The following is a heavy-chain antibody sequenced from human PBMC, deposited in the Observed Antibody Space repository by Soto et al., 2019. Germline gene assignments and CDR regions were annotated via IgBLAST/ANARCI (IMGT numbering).Heavy chain of an antibody. V-gene: IGHV4-39*01. CDR3: ARRLGSITIFGVVPDSGWFDP. J-gene: IGHJ5*02. D-gene: IGHD3-3*01. CDR2: IYYSGST. Sequence: PSETLSLTCSVSGGSISSSSYFWGWIRQPPGKGLEWIGSIYYSGSTYYNPSLKSRVTISVDTSKNQFSLKLSSVTAADTAVYYCARRLGSITIFGVVPDSGWFDPWGQGTLVTVSS. CDR1: GGSISSSSYF.